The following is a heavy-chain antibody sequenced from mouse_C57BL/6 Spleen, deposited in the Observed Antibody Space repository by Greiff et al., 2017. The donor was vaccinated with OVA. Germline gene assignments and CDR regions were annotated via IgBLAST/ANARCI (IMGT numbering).Heavy chain of an antibody. J-gene: IGHJ4*01. Sequence: QVQLQQSGAELAKPGASVKISCKASGYTFTDYYINWVKQRPGQGLEWIGKIGPGSGSTYYNEKFKGKATLTADKSSSTAYMQLSSLTSEDSAVYFCASYYDYDGVYAMDYWGQGTSVTVSS. CDR3: ASYYDYDGVYAMDY. CDR2: IGPGSGST. CDR1: GYTFTDYY. D-gene: IGHD2-4*01. V-gene: IGHV1-77*01.